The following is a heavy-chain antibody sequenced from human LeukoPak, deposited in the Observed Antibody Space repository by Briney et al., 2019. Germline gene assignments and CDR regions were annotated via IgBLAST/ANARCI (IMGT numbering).Heavy chain of an antibody. D-gene: IGHD3-3*01. J-gene: IGHJ6*02. CDR1: GFTFSSYA. Sequence: PGGSLRLSCAASGFTFSSYAMSWVRQAPGKGLEWVAVISYDGSNKYYADSVKGRFTISRDNSKSTLYLQMNSLRAEDTAVYYCARGTPQLRYYDFWSGYYISGMDVWGQGTTVTVSS. CDR2: ISYDGSNK. V-gene: IGHV3-30-3*01. CDR3: ARGTPQLRYYDFWSGYYISGMDV.